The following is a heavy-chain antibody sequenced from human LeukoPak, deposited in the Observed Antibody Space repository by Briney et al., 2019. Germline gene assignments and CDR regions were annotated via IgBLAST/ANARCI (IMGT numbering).Heavy chain of an antibody. CDR3: ARDGTSTDDY. V-gene: IGHV1-18*01. J-gene: IGHJ4*02. CDR2: ISGNNDNP. D-gene: IGHD2-2*01. Sequence: ASVKVSCKASGYTFSNFGINWVRQAPGQGLEWMGWISGNNDNPNYGQKFQGRSTVTTDSSTNTAYMELTNLRFDDTAVYYCARDGTSTDDYWGQGTLVTVSS. CDR1: GYTFSNFG.